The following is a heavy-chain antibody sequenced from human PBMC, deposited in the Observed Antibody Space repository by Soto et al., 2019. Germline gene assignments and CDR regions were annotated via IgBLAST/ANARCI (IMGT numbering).Heavy chain of an antibody. Sequence: EVQLAESGGGSVQPGGSLRLSCAASGFGFSNYFMDWVRQAPGKALESVAQVPGDGTMASYVDSVRGRFTTSRDNAKNTLSLQMNSLRGEDAAMYYCSRGNWYSLDVWVHGTAVTVSS. CDR3: SRGNWYSLDV. J-gene: IGHJ6*02. CDR2: VPGDGTMA. D-gene: IGHD6-13*01. CDR1: GFGFSNYF. V-gene: IGHV3-74*01.